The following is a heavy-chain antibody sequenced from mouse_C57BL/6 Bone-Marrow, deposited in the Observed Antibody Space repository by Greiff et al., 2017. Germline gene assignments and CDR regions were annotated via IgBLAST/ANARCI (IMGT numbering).Heavy chain of an antibody. J-gene: IGHJ1*03. CDR2: IHPNRGST. CDR1: GYTFTSYW. Sequence: VQLQQPGAELVKPGASVKLSCKASGYTFTSYWMHWVKQRPGQGLEWIGMIHPNRGSTNYNEKFKSKATLTVDKSSSTAYMQLSSLTSEDSAVYYCASSTGTPYWYFDVWGTGTTVTVSS. V-gene: IGHV1-64*01. D-gene: IGHD4-1*02. CDR3: ASSTGTPYWYFDV.